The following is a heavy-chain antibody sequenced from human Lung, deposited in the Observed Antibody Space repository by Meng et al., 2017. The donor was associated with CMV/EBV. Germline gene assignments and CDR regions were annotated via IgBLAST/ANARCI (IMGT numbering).Heavy chain of an antibody. CDR3: ARQKGVQGHVFDI. CDR1: GVSISSNKG. V-gene: IGHV4-4*02. J-gene: IGHJ3*02. Sequence: SETLSLXCAVSGVSISSNKGWTWVRQPPGKGVEWIGEIYDSGGTNYNPSLKSRVIISIDRSRGQFSLELTSVTAADTALYYCARQKGVQGHVFDIWRQGTVVSVSS. CDR2: IYDSGGT.